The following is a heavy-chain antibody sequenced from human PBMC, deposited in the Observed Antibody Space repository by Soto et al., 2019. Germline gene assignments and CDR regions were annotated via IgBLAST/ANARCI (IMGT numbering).Heavy chain of an antibody. CDR2: IIPIFGTA. CDR3: ARNNCTNGVCYGFFDY. Sequence: ASVKVSCKASGYTFTSYGISWVRQAPGQGLEWMGGIIPIFGTANYAQKFQGRVTITADESTSTAYMELSSLRSEDTAVYYCARNNCTNGVCYGFFDYWGQGTLVTVS. D-gene: IGHD2-8*01. CDR1: GYTFTSYG. V-gene: IGHV1-69*13. J-gene: IGHJ4*02.